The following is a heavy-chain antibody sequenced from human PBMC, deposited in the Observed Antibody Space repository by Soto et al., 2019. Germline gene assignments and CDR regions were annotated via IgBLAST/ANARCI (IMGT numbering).Heavy chain of an antibody. D-gene: IGHD1-26*01. CDR1: GFTLSSYA. Sequence: GGSLRLSCAASGFTLSSYAMSWVRQAPGKGLEWVSGISGSGGSTDYADSVKGRFTISRDNSKNTLYLQMNSLRADDTAVYYCAKPRIVGATSDFDYWGQGTLVTVSS. V-gene: IGHV3-23*01. J-gene: IGHJ4*02. CDR2: ISGSGGST. CDR3: AKPRIVGATSDFDY.